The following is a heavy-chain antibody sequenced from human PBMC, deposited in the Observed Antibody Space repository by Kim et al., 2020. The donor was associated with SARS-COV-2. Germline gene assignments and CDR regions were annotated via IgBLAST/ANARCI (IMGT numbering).Heavy chain of an antibody. Sequence: GGSLRLSCAASGFTFSSYAMSWVRQAPGKGLEWVSAISGSGGSTYYADSVKGRFTISRDNSKNTLYLQMNSLRAEDTAVYYCAKGRVVVVVAATRDNDAFDIWGQGTMVTVSS. J-gene: IGHJ3*02. D-gene: IGHD2-15*01. CDR3: AKGRVVVVVAATRDNDAFDI. CDR1: GFTFSSYA. CDR2: ISGSGGST. V-gene: IGHV3-23*01.